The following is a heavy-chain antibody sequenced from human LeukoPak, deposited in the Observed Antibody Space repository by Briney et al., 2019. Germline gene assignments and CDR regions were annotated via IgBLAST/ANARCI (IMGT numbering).Heavy chain of an antibody. Sequence: GGSLRLSCAASGFTFSDYYMSWIRQAPGKGLEWVSYISSSGSTIYYADSVKGRFTISRDNAKNSLYLQMNSLRAEDTAVYYCARGALWFGELLKWFDPWGQGTLVTVSS. CDR3: ARGALWFGELLKWFDP. D-gene: IGHD3-10*01. CDR1: GFTFSDYY. J-gene: IGHJ5*02. V-gene: IGHV3-11*04. CDR2: ISSSGSTI.